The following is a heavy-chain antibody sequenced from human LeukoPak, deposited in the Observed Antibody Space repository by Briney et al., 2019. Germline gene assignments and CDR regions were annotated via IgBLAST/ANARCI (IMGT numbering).Heavy chain of an antibody. V-gene: IGHV1-18*01. D-gene: IGHD6-19*01. CDR3: AKGTKIAVAGTPFDY. CDR1: GYTFTSYG. J-gene: IGHJ4*02. Sequence: ASVKVSCKASGYTFTSYGISWVRQAPGQGLEWMGWISAYNGNTNYAQKLQGRVAMTKDTSTSTAYMELRSLRSDDTAVYYCAKGTKIAVAGTPFDYWGQGTLVTVSS. CDR2: ISAYNGNT.